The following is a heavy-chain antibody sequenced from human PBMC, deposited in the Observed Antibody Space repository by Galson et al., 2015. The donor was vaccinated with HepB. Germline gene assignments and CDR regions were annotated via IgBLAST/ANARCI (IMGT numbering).Heavy chain of an antibody. CDR2: ISFEGSNK. D-gene: IGHD2-15*01. J-gene: IGHJ6*02. CDR3: ATVGDSGGSWYSDYYGMDV. CDR1: RFIFSTYA. Sequence: SLRLSCAASRFIFSTYAMHWVRQAPGKGLEWVALISFEGSNKYYADSVKGRFTISRDNSKNTVYLQMNSLRGEDTAVYYCATVGDSGGSWYSDYYGMDVWGQGTTVTVSS. V-gene: IGHV3-30*04.